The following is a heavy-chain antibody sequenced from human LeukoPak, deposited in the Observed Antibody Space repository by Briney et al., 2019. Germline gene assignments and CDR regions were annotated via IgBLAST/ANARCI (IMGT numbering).Heavy chain of an antibody. D-gene: IGHD3-3*01. CDR3: ARDRDGVVTFP. Sequence: GSSVKVSCKASGGTFSSYTISWVRQAPGQGLEWMGRIIPILGIANYAQKFQGRVTITADKSTSTAYMELSGLRSEDTAVYYCARDRDGVVTFPWGQGTLVTVSS. CDR1: GGTFSSYT. J-gene: IGHJ5*02. V-gene: IGHV1-69*04. CDR2: IIPILGIA.